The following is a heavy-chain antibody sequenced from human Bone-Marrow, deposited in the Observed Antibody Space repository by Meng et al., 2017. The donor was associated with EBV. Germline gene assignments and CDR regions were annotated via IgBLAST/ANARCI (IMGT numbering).Heavy chain of an antibody. V-gene: IGHV2-5*02. D-gene: IGHD6-13*01. CDR1: WFSIKTCWVG. CDR2: IYWDDDK. CDR3: AHVRIAAAGTFDY. Sequence: IPLKEYCPTLVTRTQNITLTCSVSWFSIKTCWVGVGWIRQPPVKALEWLALIYWDDDKRYSPSLKSRLTITKDTSKNQVVLTMTNMDPVDTATYYCAHVRIAAAGTFDYCGQGTLVTVSS. J-gene: IGHJ4*02.